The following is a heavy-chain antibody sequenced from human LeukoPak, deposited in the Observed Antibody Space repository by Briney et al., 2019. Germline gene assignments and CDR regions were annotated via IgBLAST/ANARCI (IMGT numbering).Heavy chain of an antibody. CDR2: ITSSATTI. Sequence: GGSLRLSCAASGFTFSSYEMNWVRQAPGKGLEWVSYITSSATTIYYADSVKGRFTISRDNAKNSVFLQMNSLRVEDTAVYYCAINPVAGTFDYWGQGTLVTVSS. D-gene: IGHD6-19*01. V-gene: IGHV3-48*03. J-gene: IGHJ4*02. CDR3: AINPVAGTFDY. CDR1: GFTFSSYE.